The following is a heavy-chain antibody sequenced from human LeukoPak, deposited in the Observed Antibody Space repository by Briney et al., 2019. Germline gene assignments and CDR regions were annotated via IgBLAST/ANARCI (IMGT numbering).Heavy chain of an antibody. D-gene: IGHD3-22*01. CDR3: ARGDSSGYEELDY. V-gene: IGHV4-39*07. CDR2: IYYSGTA. J-gene: IGHJ4*02. Sequence: SETLSLTCPVSGGSISSSSYYWAWIRQPPGKGLEWIGSIYYSGTAYYSPSLKSRVTISVDTSKNQFSLKLSSVTAADTAVYYCARGDSSGYEELDYWGQGILVTVSS. CDR1: GGSISSSSYY.